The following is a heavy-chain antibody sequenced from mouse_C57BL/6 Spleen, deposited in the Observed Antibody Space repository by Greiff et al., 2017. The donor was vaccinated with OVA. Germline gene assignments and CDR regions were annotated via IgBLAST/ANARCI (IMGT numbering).Heavy chain of an antibody. CDR1: GYTFTSYW. CDR3: ASYDYDGGGFDY. CDR2: IHPNSGST. V-gene: IGHV1-64*01. D-gene: IGHD2-4*01. Sequence: QVQLQQSGAELVKPGASVKLSCKASGYTFTSYWMHWVKQRPGQGLEWIGMIHPNSGSTNYNEKFKSKATLTVDKSSSTAYMQLSSLTSEDSAVYYCASYDYDGGGFDYWGQGTTLTVSS. J-gene: IGHJ2*01.